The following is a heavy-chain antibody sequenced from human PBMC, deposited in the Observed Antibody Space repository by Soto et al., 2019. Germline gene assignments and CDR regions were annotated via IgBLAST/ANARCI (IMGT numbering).Heavy chain of an antibody. CDR1: GGSISSGGYY. D-gene: IGHD6-13*01. V-gene: IGHV4-31*03. CDR2: IYYSGST. Sequence: SETLSLTCTVSGGSISSGGYYWSWIRQHPGKGLEWIGYIYYSGSTYYNPSLKSRVTISVDTSKNQFSLKLSSVTAADTAVYYCAREEGIAAAGSIDYWGQGTLVTVSS. J-gene: IGHJ4*02. CDR3: AREEGIAAAGSIDY.